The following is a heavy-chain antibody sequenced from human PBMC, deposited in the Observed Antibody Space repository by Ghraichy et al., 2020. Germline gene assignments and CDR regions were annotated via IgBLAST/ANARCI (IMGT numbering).Heavy chain of an antibody. D-gene: IGHD3-10*01. CDR2: MYTGGSK. Sequence: GGSLRLSCAASGFSVNSKYMSWIRQAPGRGLEWVSVMYTGGSKYYADSVGGRFTISRDDSKNTLYLQMNSLRVEDTAVYYCARPRGDSGFDAFDIWGQGTTVIVSS. CDR1: GFSVNSKY. J-gene: IGHJ3*02. V-gene: IGHV3-53*01. CDR3: ARPRGDSGFDAFDI.